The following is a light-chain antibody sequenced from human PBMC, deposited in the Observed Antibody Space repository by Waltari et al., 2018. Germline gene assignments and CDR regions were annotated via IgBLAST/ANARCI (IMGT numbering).Light chain of an antibody. CDR2: GAS. Sequence: EIVMTQSPATLSVSPGERATLSCRASQSIRTSLAWYQQTPGQPPRLLIYGASTRATGIPARFSGSGSGTEFTLTISSLQSEDFAVYYCQQYDNWPPWTFGPG. CDR1: QSIRTS. V-gene: IGKV3-15*01. J-gene: IGKJ1*01. CDR3: QQYDNWPPWT.